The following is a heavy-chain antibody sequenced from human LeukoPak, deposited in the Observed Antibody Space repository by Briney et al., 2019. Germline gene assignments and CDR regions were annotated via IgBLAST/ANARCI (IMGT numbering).Heavy chain of an antibody. CDR2: INHSGST. CDR1: GGSFSGYY. D-gene: IGHD6-19*01. J-gene: IGHJ4*02. CDR3: ARSYSSGWYEGY. Sequence: SETLSLTCAVYGGSFSGYYWSWIRQPPGKGLEWIGEINHSGSTNYNPSLKSRVSISVDTSKNQFSLKLSSVTAADTAVYYCARSYSSGWYEGYWGQGTLVTVSS. V-gene: IGHV4-34*01.